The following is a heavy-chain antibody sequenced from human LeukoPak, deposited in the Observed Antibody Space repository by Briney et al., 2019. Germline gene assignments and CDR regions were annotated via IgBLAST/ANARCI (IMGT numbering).Heavy chain of an antibody. CDR2: IRFDGSEI. CDR1: GFTSFSGHW. J-gene: IGHJ4*02. Sequence: GGSLRLSCTVSGFTSFSGHWMNWVRQAPGKGLEWVANIRFDGSEIGYGDSVEGRFIISRDNSKSSLYLQMNSLRAEDTAAYYCATRNNFEYWGQGTLVTVSS. CDR3: ATRNNFEY. V-gene: IGHV3-7*01.